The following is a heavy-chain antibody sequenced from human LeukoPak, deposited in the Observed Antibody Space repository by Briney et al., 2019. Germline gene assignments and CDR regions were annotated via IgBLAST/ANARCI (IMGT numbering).Heavy chain of an antibody. CDR1: GLTFSSYW. D-gene: IGHD5-18*01. CDR2: INTDGSST. J-gene: IGHJ4*02. V-gene: IGHV3-74*01. CDR3: ATGSGLWSPDY. Sequence: GGSLRLSCAASGLTFSSYWMHWVRQAPGKGLVWVSRINTDGSSTSYADSVKGRFTISRDNAKNRLYVQMNSLRADDTAVYYCATGSGLWSPDYWGQGTLVTVSS.